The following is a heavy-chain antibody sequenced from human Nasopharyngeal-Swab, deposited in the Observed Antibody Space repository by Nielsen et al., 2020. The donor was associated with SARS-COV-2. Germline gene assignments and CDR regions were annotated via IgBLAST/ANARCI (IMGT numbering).Heavy chain of an antibody. CDR3: ARGMWFRELSTTFYYYGMDV. D-gene: IGHD3-10*01. CDR1: GFTFSSYS. CDR2: ISSSSSTT. J-gene: IGHJ6*02. V-gene: IGHV3-48*04. Sequence: GGSLRLSCAASGFTFSSYSMNWVRQAPGKGLEWVSYISSSSSTTYYADSVKGRFTISRDNAKNSLYLQMNSLRAEDTAVYYCARGMWFRELSTTFYYYGMDVWGQGTTVTVSS.